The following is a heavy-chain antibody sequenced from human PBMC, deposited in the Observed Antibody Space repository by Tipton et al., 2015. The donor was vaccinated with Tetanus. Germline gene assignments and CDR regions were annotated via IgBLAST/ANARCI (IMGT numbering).Heavy chain of an antibody. V-gene: IGHV4-61*01. Sequence: LRLSCTVSGGSVSSGSYYWSWIRQPPGKRLEWIGHIHYSGSINYNPSLKSRVTISVDTSKNQFSLKLSSVTAADTAVYYCARGIEYGYGPGVGDYWGQGTLVTVSS. CDR1: GGSVSSGSYY. CDR2: IHYSGSI. D-gene: IGHD5-18*01. J-gene: IGHJ4*02. CDR3: ARGIEYGYGPGVGDY.